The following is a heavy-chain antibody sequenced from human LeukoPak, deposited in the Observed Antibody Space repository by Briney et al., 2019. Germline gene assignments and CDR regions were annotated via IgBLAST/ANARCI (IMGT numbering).Heavy chain of an antibody. CDR2: MSSGGSGI. J-gene: IGHJ4*02. CDR1: GFTFSSYE. Sequence: PGGSMRLSCAASGFTFSSYEMKWVRPAPGKVLEWDSYMSSGGSGIYYAASVKERCAISRANATNSTYLQMNSLRAEDTAVYYCARYRVAGTYVDDWGQGTLVTVSS. D-gene: IGHD6-19*01. V-gene: IGHV3-48*03. CDR3: ARYRVAGTYVDD.